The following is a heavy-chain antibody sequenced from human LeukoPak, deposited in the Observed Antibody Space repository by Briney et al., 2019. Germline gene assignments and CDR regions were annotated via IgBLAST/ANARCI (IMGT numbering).Heavy chain of an antibody. Sequence: GASVKVSCKASGYTFTSYYMHWVRQAPGQGLEWMGIINPSGGSTSYAQKFQGRVTMTRDMSTSTVYMELSSLRSEDTAVYYCARDHSVGATSMGAFDIWGQGTMVTVSS. D-gene: IGHD1-26*01. CDR3: ARDHSVGATSMGAFDI. CDR1: GYTFTSYY. V-gene: IGHV1-46*01. CDR2: INPSGGST. J-gene: IGHJ3*02.